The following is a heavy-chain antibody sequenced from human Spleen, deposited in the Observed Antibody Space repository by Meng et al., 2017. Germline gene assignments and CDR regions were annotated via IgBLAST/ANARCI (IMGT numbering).Heavy chain of an antibody. CDR3: ARVEIYGSGSSYGMDV. CDR2: MYYSGST. D-gene: IGHD3-10*01. Sequence: GSLRLSCTLSGGSIGSSGYYWAWIRQPPGKGLEWIGNMYYSGSTYYNPSLKSRVTTSVDTSKNQFSLKLSSVTAADTAVYYCARVEIYGSGSSYGMDVWGQGTTVTVSS. CDR1: GGSIGSSGYY. J-gene: IGHJ6*02. V-gene: IGHV4-39*07.